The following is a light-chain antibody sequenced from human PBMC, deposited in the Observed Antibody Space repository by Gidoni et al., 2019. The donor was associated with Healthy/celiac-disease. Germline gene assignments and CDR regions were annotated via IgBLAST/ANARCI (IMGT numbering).Light chain of an antibody. CDR3: QQRSNWPPL. CDR2: DAS. J-gene: IGKJ5*01. V-gene: IGKV3-11*01. CDR1: QSVSSY. Sequence: IVLTQSPATLSLSPGERATLSCRASQSVSSYLAWYQQKPGHAPRLLIYDASNRATGIPARFSGSGSGTDFTLTISSLEPEDFAVYYCQQRSNWPPLFGQGTRLEIK.